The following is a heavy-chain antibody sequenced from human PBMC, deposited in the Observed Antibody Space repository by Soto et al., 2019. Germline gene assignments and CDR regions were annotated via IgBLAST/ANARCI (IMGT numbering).Heavy chain of an antibody. Sequence: SETLSLPCSVSGCSISNLLYYWAWIRQPPGKGLEWIGIIFYSGSAYYNPSLNSRVTMSVDTSQNQFSLKLSSVTAADTAVYYCAGRTSLTSVEIFSGGLSGYNWVDPWGRGTLVTVSS. CDR2: IFYSGSA. CDR3: AGRTSLTSVEIFSGGLSGYNWVDP. V-gene: IGHV4-39*01. J-gene: IGHJ5*01. CDR1: GCSISNLLYY. D-gene: IGHD3-3*01.